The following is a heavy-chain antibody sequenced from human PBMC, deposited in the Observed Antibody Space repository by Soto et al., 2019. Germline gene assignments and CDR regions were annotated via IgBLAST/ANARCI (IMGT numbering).Heavy chain of an antibody. CDR3: AKDRAHTLYYGMDV. V-gene: IGHV3-30*18. CDR1: GFTFSSYG. J-gene: IGHJ6*02. Sequence: PGGSLRLSCAASGFTFSSYGMHWVRQAPGKGLEWVAVISYDGSNKYYADSVKGRFTISRDNSKNTLYLQMNSLRAEDTAVYYCAKDRAHTLYYGMDVWGQGTTVTVS. CDR2: ISYDGSNK.